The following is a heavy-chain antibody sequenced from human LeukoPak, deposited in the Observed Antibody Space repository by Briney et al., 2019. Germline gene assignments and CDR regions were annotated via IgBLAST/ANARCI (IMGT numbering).Heavy chain of an antibody. CDR2: IYYSGST. Sequence: PSETLSLTCTVSGGSISSYYWSWIRQPPGKGLEWIGYIYYSGSTNYNPSLKSRVTISVDTSKNQSSLNLSSVTAADTAVYYCARHAAYCGGDCYSDSWGQGTLVTVSS. CDR3: ARHAAYCGGDCYSDS. D-gene: IGHD2-21*02. CDR1: GGSISSYY. J-gene: IGHJ4*02. V-gene: IGHV4-59*08.